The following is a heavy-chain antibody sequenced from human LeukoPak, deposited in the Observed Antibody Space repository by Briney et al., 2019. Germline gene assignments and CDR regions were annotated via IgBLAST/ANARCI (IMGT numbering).Heavy chain of an antibody. D-gene: IGHD1-20*01. CDR1: GFTFSSYA. Sequence: GGSLRLSCAASGFTFSSYAMSWVRQAPGKGLEGVSTISGSGVGTYYADSVKGRFTISRDNFKNTLYLQMNSLRAEDTAVYYCAKNNWNDMPFVDDWGQGTLVTVSS. CDR3: AKNNWNDMPFVDD. J-gene: IGHJ4*02. CDR2: ISGSGVGT. V-gene: IGHV3-23*01.